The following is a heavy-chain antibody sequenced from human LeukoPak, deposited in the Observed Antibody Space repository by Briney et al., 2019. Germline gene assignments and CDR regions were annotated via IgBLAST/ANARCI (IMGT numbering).Heavy chain of an antibody. CDR2: IHIYRGNT. Sequence: ASVKVSCKASGYSSTNYGISWVRQAPGQGLEWMGWIHIYRGNTNYAQKLQGRVTMTTDTSTSTAYMELRSLRSDDTAVYYCARAPEEFFDYWGQGTLVTVSS. D-gene: IGHD3-10*01. J-gene: IGHJ4*02. CDR3: ARAPEEFFDY. V-gene: IGHV1-18*01. CDR1: GYSSTNYG.